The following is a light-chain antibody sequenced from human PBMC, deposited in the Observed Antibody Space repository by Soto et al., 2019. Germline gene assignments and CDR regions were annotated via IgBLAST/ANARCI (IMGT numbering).Light chain of an antibody. V-gene: IGKV4-1*01. CDR3: QQFFRIPLT. CDR2: WGS. CDR1: QSVLDTSNKANY. J-gene: IGKJ4*01. Sequence: EMLLAHSPSALSLSLGERDTFNCKSSQSVLDTSNKANYLAWYQQKPGQSPKLLIYWGSTRQSGVPDRFSGTGSGTDFTLTIASLQAEDVAVYFCQQFFRIPLTFAGGTKVDIK.